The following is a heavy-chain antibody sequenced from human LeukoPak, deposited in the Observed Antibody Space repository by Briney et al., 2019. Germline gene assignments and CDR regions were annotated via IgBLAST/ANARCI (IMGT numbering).Heavy chain of an antibody. CDR2: FDPEDGET. CDR3: ATGRYDFWSGQSNYYFDY. D-gene: IGHD3-3*01. J-gene: IGHJ4*02. V-gene: IGHV1-24*01. Sequence: ASVKVPCKVSGYTLTELSMHWVRQAPGKGLEWMGGFDPEDGETIYAQKFQGRVTMTEDTSTDTAYMELSSLRSEDTAVYYCATGRYDFWSGQSNYYFDYWGQGTLVTVSS. CDR1: GYTLTELS.